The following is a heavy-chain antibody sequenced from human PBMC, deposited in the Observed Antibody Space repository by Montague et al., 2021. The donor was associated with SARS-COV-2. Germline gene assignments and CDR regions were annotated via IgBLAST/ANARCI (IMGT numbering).Heavy chain of an antibody. V-gene: IGHV3-30*04. D-gene: IGHD6-13*01. CDR1: GFTFSTYP. J-gene: IGHJ4*02. Sequence: SLRLSCAASGFTFSTYPMHWVRQAPGKGLEWLVVISYDVSKKDXXXSXXXRFTISRDNSENMLYLQLNSLRAEDTAVYYCAKEQYSSSWSDFDYWGQGTVVAVS. CDR2: ISYDVSKK. CDR3: AKEQYSSSWSDFDY.